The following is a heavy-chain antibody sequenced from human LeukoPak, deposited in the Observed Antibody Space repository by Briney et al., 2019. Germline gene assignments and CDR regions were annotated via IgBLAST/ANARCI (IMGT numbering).Heavy chain of an antibody. Sequence: ASVKVSCKASGYRFSDYYMHWVRQAPGQGLEWMGWVNSNSGGTHYAQNFEGRVTMTRGTSISTAYMELSRLKIDDTALYYCARGYCSGGSCYHFDSWGQGTLVTVSS. CDR2: VNSNSGGT. V-gene: IGHV1-2*02. J-gene: IGHJ4*02. CDR3: ARGYCSGGSCYHFDS. CDR1: GYRFSDYY. D-gene: IGHD2-15*01.